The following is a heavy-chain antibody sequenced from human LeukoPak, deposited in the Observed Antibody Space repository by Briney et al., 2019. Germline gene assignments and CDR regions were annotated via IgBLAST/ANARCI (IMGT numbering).Heavy chain of an antibody. CDR2: IYYSGST. Sequence: SETLSLTCTVSGGSISSYYWSWIRQPPGKGLEWIGYIYYSGSTNYNPSLKSRGTISVDTSKNQFSLKLSSVTAADTAVYYCARDRGSSWSGWFDPWGQGTLVTVSS. CDR3: ARDRGSSWSGWFDP. D-gene: IGHD6-13*01. J-gene: IGHJ5*02. CDR1: GGSISSYY. V-gene: IGHV4-59*01.